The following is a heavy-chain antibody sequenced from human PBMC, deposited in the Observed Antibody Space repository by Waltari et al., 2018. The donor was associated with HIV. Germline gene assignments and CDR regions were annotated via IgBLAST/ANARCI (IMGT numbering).Heavy chain of an antibody. D-gene: IGHD3-10*01. CDR2: ISYDGSNK. V-gene: IGHV3-30*01. J-gene: IGHJ6*02. CDR3: ARDRGSFASFFYGLDV. Sequence: QAQLVESGGGVVQPGRSLRLSCSASGFTFSRLAIPWVRQAPGKGLEWVAVISYDGSNKFYADSVKGRFTISRDISENTLFLQMDSLRAEDTAVYYCARDRGSFASFFYGLDVWGQGTTVTVSS. CDR1: GFTFSRLA.